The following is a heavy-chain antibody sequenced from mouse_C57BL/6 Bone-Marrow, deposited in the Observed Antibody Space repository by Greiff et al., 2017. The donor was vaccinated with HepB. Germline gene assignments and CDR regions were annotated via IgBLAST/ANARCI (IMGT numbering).Heavy chain of an antibody. Sequence: EVKLMESGGGLVKPGGSLKLSCAASGFTFSDYGMHWVRQAPEKGLEWVAYISSGSSTIYYADTVKGRFTISRDNAKNTLFLKMPSLRSEDTAMYYCARSSWGWVADWGQGTLVTVAA. CDR2: ISSGSSTI. J-gene: IGHJ3*01. V-gene: IGHV5-17*01. CDR3: ARSSWGWVAD. CDR1: GFTFSDYG. D-gene: IGHD4-1*01.